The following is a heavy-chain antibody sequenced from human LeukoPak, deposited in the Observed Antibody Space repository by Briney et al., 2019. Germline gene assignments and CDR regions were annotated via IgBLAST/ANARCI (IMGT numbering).Heavy chain of an antibody. CDR1: GYTFRSYG. CDR3: ARDKVPYYYDSTGYAADY. V-gene: IGHV1-18*01. D-gene: IGHD3-22*01. Sequence: GASVKVSCKASGYTFRSYGINWVRQAPGQGLEWMGWISPYSRNTNYAQKLQGRATMTTDTSTSTAYMELGSLRSDDTAVYYCARDKVPYYYDSTGYAADYWGQGTLVTVSS. CDR2: ISPYSRNT. J-gene: IGHJ4*02.